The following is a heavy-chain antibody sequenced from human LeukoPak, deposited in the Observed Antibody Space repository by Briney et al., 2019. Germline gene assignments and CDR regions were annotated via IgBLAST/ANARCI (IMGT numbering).Heavy chain of an antibody. Sequence: GGSLRLSCGASGFTFRSYVMSWVRQAPGKGLEWVSAISGSGGSTYYADSVKGRFTISRDNSKNTLYLQMNSLRAEDTAVYYCAKFDYYDSSGYYNKVLEAFDIWGQGTMVTVSS. V-gene: IGHV3-23*01. D-gene: IGHD3-22*01. CDR2: ISGSGGST. J-gene: IGHJ3*02. CDR1: GFTFRSYV. CDR3: AKFDYYDSSGYYNKVLEAFDI.